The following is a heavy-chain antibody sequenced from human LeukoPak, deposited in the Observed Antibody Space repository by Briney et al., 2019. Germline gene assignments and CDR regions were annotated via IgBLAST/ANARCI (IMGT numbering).Heavy chain of an antibody. CDR1: GFTFSSYS. D-gene: IGHD4-17*01. J-gene: IGHJ3*02. CDR3: ARVQTTVTTFGAFDI. Sequence: MPGGSLRLSCAASGFTFSSYSMNWVRQAPGKGLEWVSSISSSSSYIYYADSVKGRFTISRDNAKNSLYLQMNSLRAEDTAVYYCARVQTTVTTFGAFDIWGQGTMVTVSS. CDR2: ISSSSSYI. V-gene: IGHV3-21*01.